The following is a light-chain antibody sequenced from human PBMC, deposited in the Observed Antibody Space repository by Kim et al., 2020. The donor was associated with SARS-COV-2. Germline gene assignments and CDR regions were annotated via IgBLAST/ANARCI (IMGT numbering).Light chain of an antibody. CDR2: YDS. V-gene: IGLV3-21*04. CDR1: NIGSKS. CDR3: QVGDIEVV. Sequence: SYELTQPPSVSVAPGKTARITCGGNNIGSKSVHWYQQKPGQAPVLVIYYDSDRPSGIPERFSGSNSGNTATLTIRRVEAGGEGAYYCQVGDIEVVFGGGT. J-gene: IGLJ2*01.